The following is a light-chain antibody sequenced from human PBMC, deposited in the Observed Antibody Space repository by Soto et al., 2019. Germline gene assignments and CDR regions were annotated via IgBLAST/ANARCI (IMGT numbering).Light chain of an antibody. CDR2: GAS. V-gene: IGKV3-15*01. Sequence: IVWTQSPGTLSLSPGERATISCKASQSVSNNYLAWYQQKPGQAPRLVIYGASTRAIDIPARFSGSGSETEFTLTISSLKSEDFAVYYCQQYNNWPRTFGQGTKVDIK. CDR1: QSVSNN. J-gene: IGKJ1*01. CDR3: QQYNNWPRT.